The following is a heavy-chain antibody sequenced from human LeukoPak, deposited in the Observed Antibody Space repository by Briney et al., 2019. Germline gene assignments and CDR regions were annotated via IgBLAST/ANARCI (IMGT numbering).Heavy chain of an antibody. J-gene: IGHJ4*02. V-gene: IGHV4-39*01. CDR1: GGSISSSSYY. D-gene: IGHD6-19*01. Sequence: PSETLSLTCTVSGGSISSSSYYWGWIRQPPGKGLEWIGSIYYSGCTYYNPSLKSRVTISVDTSKNQFSLKLSSVTAADTAVYYCARRGAGISPDYWGQGTLVTVSS. CDR3: ARRGAGISPDY. CDR2: IYYSGCT.